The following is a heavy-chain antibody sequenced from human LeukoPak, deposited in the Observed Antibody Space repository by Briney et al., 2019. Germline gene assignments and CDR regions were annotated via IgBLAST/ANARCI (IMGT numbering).Heavy chain of an antibody. D-gene: IGHD3-9*01. V-gene: IGHV1-2*02. CDR1: VYTFTGYY. Sequence: GASVKVSCKASVYTFTGYYMHWVRQAPGQGLEWMGWMNPNSGGTNYAQKFQGRVTMTRDTSISTAYMELSRMRSDDTAVYYCARDREGYYDILTGYYGVGAFDIWGQGTMVTVSS. CDR2: MNPNSGGT. CDR3: ARDREGYYDILTGYYGVGAFDI. J-gene: IGHJ3*02.